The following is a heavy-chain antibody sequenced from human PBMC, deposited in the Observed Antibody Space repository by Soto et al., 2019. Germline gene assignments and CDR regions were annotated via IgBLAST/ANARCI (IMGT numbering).Heavy chain of an antibody. CDR2: MNPNSGNT. V-gene: IGHV1-8*01. J-gene: IGHJ6*03. CDR1: GYTFTSYD. CDR3: ARGPYYYYYMDV. Sequence: ASVKVSCKASGYTFTSYDINWVRQATGQGLEWMGWMNPNSGNTGYAQKFQGRIIMTRNTSITTAYMELSSLRSEDTAVYYCARGPYYYYYMDVWGKGTKVTVSS.